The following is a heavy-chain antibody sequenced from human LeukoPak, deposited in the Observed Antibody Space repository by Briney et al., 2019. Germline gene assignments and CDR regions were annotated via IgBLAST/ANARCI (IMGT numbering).Heavy chain of an antibody. CDR2: ISGSGGST. Sequence: GGSLRLSCAASGFTLSNYGMSWVRQAPGKGLEWVAGISGSGGSTNYADSVKGRFTISRDNPKNTLYLQMNSLRAEDTAVYFCAKRGVVIRVILVGFHKEAYYFDTWGQGALVTVSS. D-gene: IGHD3-22*01. CDR1: GFTLSNYG. V-gene: IGHV3-23*01. J-gene: IGHJ4*02. CDR3: AKRGVVIRVILVGFHKEAYYFDT.